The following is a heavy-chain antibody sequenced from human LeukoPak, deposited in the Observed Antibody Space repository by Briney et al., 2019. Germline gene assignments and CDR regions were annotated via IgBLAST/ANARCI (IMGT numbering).Heavy chain of an antibody. CDR1: GGTFSSYA. Sequence: GASVKVSCKASGGTFSSYAISWVRQAPGQGLVWMGGIIPIFGTANYAQKFQGRVTITTDESTSTAYMELSSLRSEDTAVYYCATTWIQPDNLFDYWGQGTLVTVSS. V-gene: IGHV1-69*05. J-gene: IGHJ4*02. CDR3: ATTWIQPDNLFDY. CDR2: IIPIFGTA. D-gene: IGHD5-18*01.